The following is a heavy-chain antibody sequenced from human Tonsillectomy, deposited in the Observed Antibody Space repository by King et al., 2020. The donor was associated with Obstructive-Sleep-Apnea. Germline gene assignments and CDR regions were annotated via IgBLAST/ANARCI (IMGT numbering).Heavy chain of an antibody. J-gene: IGHJ4*02. CDR1: GFTFTNYA. D-gene: IGHD3-10*01. CDR3: AISSYDSGSYLGFDY. CDR2: ITRNGRTT. V-gene: IGHV3-64*01. Sequence: EQLVQSGGGLVQPGGSLRLSCAASGFTFTNYAMHWVRQAPGKGLEFVSGITRNGRTTFYGNSVKGRFTISRDSSNNALYLQMASLRLDDMAVYYCAISSYDSGSYLGFDYWGQGTLVTVSP.